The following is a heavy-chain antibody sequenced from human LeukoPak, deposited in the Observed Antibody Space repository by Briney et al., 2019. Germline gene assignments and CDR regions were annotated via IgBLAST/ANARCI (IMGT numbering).Heavy chain of an antibody. V-gene: IGHV3-21*01. J-gene: IGHJ4*02. CDR3: ARGPRHFDY. CDR2: ISSSSSYI. CDR1: GFTLSSYS. Sequence: GGSLRLSCAASGFTLSSYSMNWVRQAPGKGLEWVSSISSSSSYIYYADSVKGRFAISRDNAKNSLSLQMNSLRAEDTAVYYCARGPRHFDYWGQGTLATVSS.